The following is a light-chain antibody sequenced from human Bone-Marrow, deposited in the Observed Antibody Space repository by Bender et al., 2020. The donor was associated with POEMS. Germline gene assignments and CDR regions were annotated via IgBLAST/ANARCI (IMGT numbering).Light chain of an antibody. V-gene: IGLV3-19*01. J-gene: IGLJ3*02. Sequence: SSELTQDPAVSVALGHTVRITCQGYSLRSFYATWYQQKPGQAPIRVIYGKNNRPSGIPDRFSGSSSGNTASLTITGAQAEDEGDYYCNSRDTSGDHWLFGGGTKVTVL. CDR3: NSRDTSGDHWL. CDR2: GKN. CDR1: SLRSFY.